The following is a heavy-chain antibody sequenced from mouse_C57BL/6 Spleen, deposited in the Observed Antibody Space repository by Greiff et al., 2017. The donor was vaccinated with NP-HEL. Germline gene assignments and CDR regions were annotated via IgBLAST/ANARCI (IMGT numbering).Heavy chain of an antibody. CDR3: ARGSTGKDWYFDV. J-gene: IGHJ1*03. CDR1: GYTFTSYW. CDR2: IHPTSGST. D-gene: IGHD4-1*01. V-gene: IGHV1-64*01. Sequence: VQLQQPGAELVKPGASVKLSCKASGYTFTSYWMHWVKQRPGQGLEWIGMIHPTSGSTNYNEKFKSKATLTVDKSSSTAYMQLSSLTCEDSAVYYCARGSTGKDWYFDVWGTGTTVTVSS.